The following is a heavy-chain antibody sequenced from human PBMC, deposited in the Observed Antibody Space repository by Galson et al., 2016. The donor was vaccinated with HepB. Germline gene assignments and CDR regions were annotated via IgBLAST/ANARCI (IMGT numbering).Heavy chain of an antibody. Sequence: SETLSLTCTVSGVSISGSDYFWAWIRQAPGKGLEWIGSISKIGNTYYNPSLKSRVFMSVDTSKNHLSLGLSSVTAADTATYYCVRPYGTRLRDPFDMWGQGTLVTVSS. CDR1: GVSISGSDYF. D-gene: IGHD4-17*01. V-gene: IGHV4-39*02. CDR3: VRPYGTRLRDPFDM. CDR2: ISKIGNT. J-gene: IGHJ3*02.